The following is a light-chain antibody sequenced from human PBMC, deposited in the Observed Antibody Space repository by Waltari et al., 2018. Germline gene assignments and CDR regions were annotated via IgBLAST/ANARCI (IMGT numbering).Light chain of an antibody. CDR3: QQRSNWLSLT. J-gene: IGKJ4*01. CDR1: QSVSSY. CDR2: DAS. Sequence: EIVLTQSPATLSLSPGERATLSCRASQSVSSYLACYQQKPGQAPRLLIYDASNRATGIPARFSGSGSGTDFTLTISSLEPEDFAVYYCQQRSNWLSLTFGGGTKVEIK. V-gene: IGKV3-11*01.